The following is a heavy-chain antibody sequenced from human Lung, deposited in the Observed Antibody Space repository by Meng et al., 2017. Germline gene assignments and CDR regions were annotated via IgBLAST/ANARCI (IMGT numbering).Heavy chain of an antibody. Sequence: QVHLVQSGPEVRKPGASVKVSCQDSGYSFTNYGINWVRQAPGKGLEWMGWTSTYNSNRNYAQSLQGRVTMTTDTSTTTAYMELRSLTFDDTAVYYCARGRHCSSTTCYLSDSWGQGTLVTVSS. CDR2: TSTYNSNR. V-gene: IGHV1-18*01. CDR1: GYSFTNYG. CDR3: ARGRHCSSTTCYLSDS. J-gene: IGHJ4*02. D-gene: IGHD2-2*01.